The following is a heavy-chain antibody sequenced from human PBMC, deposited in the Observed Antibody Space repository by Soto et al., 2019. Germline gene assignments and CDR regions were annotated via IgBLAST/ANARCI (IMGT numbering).Heavy chain of an antibody. CDR2: IDPSDSYT. CDR1: GYSFTSYW. D-gene: IGHD3-10*01. CDR3: AKALALGFGELFTKGNYYYGMDV. V-gene: IGHV5-10-1*01. Sequence: PGESLKISCKGSGYSFTSYWISWVRQMPGKGLEWMGRIDPSDSYTNYSPSFQGHVTISADKSISTAYLQWSSLRAEDTAVYYCAKALALGFGELFTKGNYYYGMDVWGQGTTVTVSS. J-gene: IGHJ6*02.